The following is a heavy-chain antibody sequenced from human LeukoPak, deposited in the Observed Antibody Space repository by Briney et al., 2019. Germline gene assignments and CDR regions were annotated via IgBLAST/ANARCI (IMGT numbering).Heavy chain of an antibody. D-gene: IGHD6-19*01. V-gene: IGHV1-24*01. Sequence: GASVKVSCKVSGYTLTELSMHWVRQAPGKGLEWMGGFDPEDGETIYAQKFQGRVTMTEDTSTDTAYMELSSLRSEDTAVYYSATDPAVAGVFDYWGQGTLVTVSS. CDR2: FDPEDGET. J-gene: IGHJ4*02. CDR1: GYTLTELS. CDR3: ATDPAVAGVFDY.